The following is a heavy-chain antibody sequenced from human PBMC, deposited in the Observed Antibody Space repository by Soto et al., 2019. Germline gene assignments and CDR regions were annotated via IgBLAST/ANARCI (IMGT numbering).Heavy chain of an antibody. J-gene: IGHJ4*02. Sequence: EVQLVESGGGLMQPGGSLRLSCAASGFIVSSNYMSWVRQAAGKGLEWVSVLYAGGDTYYADSVKGRFTISRDNSKNTLYLQMNSLRVDDTAVYYCAGGLTPVPGHDSGRSGPHDQWGQGTLVTVSS. D-gene: IGHD2-15*01. CDR1: GFIVSSNY. V-gene: IGHV3-53*01. CDR3: AGGLTPVPGHDSGRSGPHDQ. CDR2: LYAGGDT.